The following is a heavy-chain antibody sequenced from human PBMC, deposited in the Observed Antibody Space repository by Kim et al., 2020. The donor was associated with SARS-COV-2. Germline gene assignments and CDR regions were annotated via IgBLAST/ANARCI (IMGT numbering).Heavy chain of an antibody. V-gene: IGHV3-33*01. CDR2: IWYDGSNK. J-gene: IGHJ4*02. Sequence: GGSLRLSCAASGFTFSSYGMHWVRQAPGKGLEWVAVIWYDGSNKYYADSVKGRFTISRDNSKNTLYLQMNSLRAEDTAVYYCASTPGGYCSGGSCYIWGQGTLVTVSS. CDR1: GFTFSSYG. D-gene: IGHD2-15*01. CDR3: ASTPGGYCSGGSCYI.